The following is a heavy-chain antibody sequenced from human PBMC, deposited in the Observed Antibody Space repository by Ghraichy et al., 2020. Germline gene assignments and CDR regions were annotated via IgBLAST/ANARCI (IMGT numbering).Heavy chain of an antibody. J-gene: IGHJ4*02. V-gene: IGHV3-7*01. Sequence: GGSLRLSCAASGFTFSSYWMSWVRQAPGKGLEWVANIKQDGSEKYYVDSVKGRFTISRDNAKNSLYLQMNSLRAEDTAVYYCARDGSADGYPEGVLDYWGQGTLVTVSS. CDR2: IKQDGSEK. CDR1: GFTFSSYW. D-gene: IGHD5-24*01. CDR3: ARDGSADGYPEGVLDY.